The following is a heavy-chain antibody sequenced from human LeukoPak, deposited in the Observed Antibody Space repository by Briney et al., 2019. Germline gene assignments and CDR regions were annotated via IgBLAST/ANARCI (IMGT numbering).Heavy chain of an antibody. V-gene: IGHV1-18*01. J-gene: IGHJ4*02. CDR3: PRDTAPGLLTY. CDR1: GYTFTSYG. Sequence: ASVKVSCKASGYTFTSYGISWVRQAPGQGLEWMGWISAYNGNTNYAQKLQGRVTMTTDTSTSTAYMELRSLRSGDTAVYYCPRDTAPGLLTYWGQGTLVTVSS. CDR2: ISAYNGNT. D-gene: IGHD2-15*01.